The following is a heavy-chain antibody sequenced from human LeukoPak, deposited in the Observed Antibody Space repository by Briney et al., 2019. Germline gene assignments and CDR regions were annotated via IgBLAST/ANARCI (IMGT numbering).Heavy chain of an antibody. CDR2: IYYSGST. D-gene: IGHD3-3*01. CDR1: GGSISSSNYY. V-gene: IGHV4-39*07. Sequence: SETLSLTCIVSGGSISSSNYYWGWIRQPPGKGLEWIGSIYYSGSTYYNPSLKSRVTISVDTSKNQFSLKLSSVTAADTAVYYCAREKGYDFWSGYYEPYYYYMDVWGKGTTVTVSS. CDR3: AREKGYDFWSGYYEPYYYYMDV. J-gene: IGHJ6*03.